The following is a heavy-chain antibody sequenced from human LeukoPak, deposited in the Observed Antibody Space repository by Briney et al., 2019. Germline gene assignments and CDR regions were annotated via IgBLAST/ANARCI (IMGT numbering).Heavy chain of an antibody. CDR2: INSDGSST. CDR1: GFNFSSYW. J-gene: IGHJ4*02. D-gene: IGHD2-2*01. Sequence: GGSLRLSCAASGFNFSSYWMHWVRQAPGKGLVWDSRINSDGSSTSYPDSVKGRFTISRDNAKNTLYLQMNSLRVEDTAVYYCASHCSSTSCLDYWGQGTLVTVSS. CDR3: ASHCSSTSCLDY. V-gene: IGHV3-74*01.